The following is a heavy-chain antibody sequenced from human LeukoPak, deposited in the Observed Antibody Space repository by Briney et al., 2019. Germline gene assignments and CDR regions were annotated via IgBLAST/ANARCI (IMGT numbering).Heavy chain of an antibody. V-gene: IGHV1-2*02. Sequence: GASVKVSCKASGYTFTGYYMHWVRQAPGQGLEWMGWINPNSGGTNYAQKFQGRVTMTRDTSTSTAYMELSRLRSDDTAVYYCARDMYSSSFPPFDYWGQGTLVTVSS. D-gene: IGHD6-6*01. CDR1: GYTFTGYY. CDR2: INPNSGGT. J-gene: IGHJ4*02. CDR3: ARDMYSSSFPPFDY.